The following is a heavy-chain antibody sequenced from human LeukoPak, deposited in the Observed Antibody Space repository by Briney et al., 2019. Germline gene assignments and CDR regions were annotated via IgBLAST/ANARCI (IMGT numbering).Heavy chain of an antibody. D-gene: IGHD5-24*01. CDR3: ARDRSDGYNKNDY. V-gene: IGHV3-21*01. Sequence: GGSLRLSCAASGFTFSSYSMNWVRQAPGKGLEWVSSISSSSSYIYYADSVKGRFTISRDNAKNSLYLQMNSLRAEDTAVYYCARDRSDGYNKNDYWGQGTLVTVSS. CDR1: GFTFSSYS. J-gene: IGHJ4*02. CDR2: ISSSSSYI.